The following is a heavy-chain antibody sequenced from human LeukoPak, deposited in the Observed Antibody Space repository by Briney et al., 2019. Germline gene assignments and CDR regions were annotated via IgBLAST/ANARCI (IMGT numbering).Heavy chain of an antibody. CDR1: GGSISSYY. V-gene: IGHV4-59*12. CDR3: ARDRQQLVRGDYFDF. Sequence: SETLSLTCTVSGGSISSYYWSWIRQPPGKGPEWIGYIYYSGNTYYNPSLKSRVTISVDTSKNQFSLKLTSVTAADTAVYYCARDRQQLVRGDYFDFWGQGTLVTVSS. J-gene: IGHJ4*02. D-gene: IGHD6-13*01. CDR2: IYYSGNT.